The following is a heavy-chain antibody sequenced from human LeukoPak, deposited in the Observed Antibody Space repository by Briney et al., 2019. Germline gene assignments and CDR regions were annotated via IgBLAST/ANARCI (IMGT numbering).Heavy chain of an antibody. CDR2: INSDGSST. CDR1: GLTFSRET. J-gene: IGHJ3*02. V-gene: IGHV3-74*01. Sequence: GGSLRLSCVVSGLTFSRETMGWVRQAPGKGLVWVSRINSDGSSTSYADSVKGRFTISRDNAKNTLYLQMNSLRAEDTAVYYCARAQVGVDAFDIWGQGTMVTVSS. CDR3: ARAQVGVDAFDI. D-gene: IGHD1-26*01.